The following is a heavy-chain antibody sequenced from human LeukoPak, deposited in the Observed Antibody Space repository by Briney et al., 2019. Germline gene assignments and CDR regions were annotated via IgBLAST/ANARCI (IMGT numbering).Heavy chain of an antibody. V-gene: IGHV4-59*02. CDR3: ARGYCSGGSCPFDH. D-gene: IGHD2-15*01. Sequence: ETQSLTCTVSGDSVSAYYWNWFRQPPGRGLEWIGYIHKRENTKYDPSLKSRIVISLDTSKNEFSLKLTSVTAADTALYYCARGYCSGGSCPFDHWGQGTLVTISS. CDR2: IHKRENT. CDR1: GDSVSAYY. J-gene: IGHJ4*02.